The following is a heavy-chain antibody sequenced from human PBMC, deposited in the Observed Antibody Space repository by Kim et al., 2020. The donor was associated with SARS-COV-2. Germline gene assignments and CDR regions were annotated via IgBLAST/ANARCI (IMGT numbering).Heavy chain of an antibody. J-gene: IGHJ4*02. V-gene: IGHV4-59*09. CDR3: ARGIGYIYY. Sequence: GNANYHPTRKSRVTISIDTSKNQVYLNLNSVTAADTAVYYCARGIGYIYYWGQGTLVTVSS. CDR2: GNA.